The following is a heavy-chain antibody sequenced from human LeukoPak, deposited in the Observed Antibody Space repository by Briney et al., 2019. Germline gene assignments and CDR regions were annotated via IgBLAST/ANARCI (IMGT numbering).Heavy chain of an antibody. CDR3: ARIYDSSGSIDY. CDR1: GFTFSSYS. Sequence: GGSLRLSCAASGFTFSSYSMNWVRQAPGKGLEWVSSISSSSSYIYYADSVKGRFTISRDNAKNSLYLQMNSLRAEDTAVYYCARIYDSSGSIDYWGQGTLVTVSS. CDR2: ISSSSSYI. J-gene: IGHJ4*02. D-gene: IGHD3-22*01. V-gene: IGHV3-21*01.